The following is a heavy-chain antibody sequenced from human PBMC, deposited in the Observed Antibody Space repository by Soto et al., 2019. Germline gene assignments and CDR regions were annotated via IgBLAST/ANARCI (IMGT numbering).Heavy chain of an antibody. V-gene: IGHV1-3*01. D-gene: IGHD2-2*01. Sequence: ASVKVSCKASGYTFTSYAMHWVRQAPGQRLEWMGWINAGNGNTKYSQKFQGRVTITRDTSASTAYLELSSLRSEDTAVYYFARARGGYCSSTSCYAFDIWGQGTMVTVSS. CDR2: INAGNGNT. J-gene: IGHJ3*02. CDR3: ARARGGYCSSTSCYAFDI. CDR1: GYTFTSYA.